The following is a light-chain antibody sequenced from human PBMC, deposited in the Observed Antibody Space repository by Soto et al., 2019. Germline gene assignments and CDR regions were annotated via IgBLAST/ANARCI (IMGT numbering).Light chain of an antibody. CDR2: GAS. CDR1: QSVSSN. CDR3: QQYGSYLWT. Sequence: EIVMTQSPATLSVSPGERATLSCRASQSVSSNLAWYQQKPGQAPRLLIYGASTRATGIPARFSGSGSGTECTLTISSLQPEDFAAYYCQQYGSYLWTFGQGTRLEIK. J-gene: IGKJ5*01. V-gene: IGKV3-15*01.